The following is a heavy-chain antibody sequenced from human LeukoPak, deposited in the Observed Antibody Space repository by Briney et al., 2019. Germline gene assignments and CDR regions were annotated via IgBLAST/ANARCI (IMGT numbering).Heavy chain of an antibody. Sequence: GGSLRLSCAASGFTFSSYAMSWVRQAPGKGLEWVSAISGSGGSTYYVDSVKGRFTISRDNSKNTLYLQMNSLRAEDTAVYYCAVVGATTPPSYYFDYWGQGTLVTVSS. CDR2: ISGSGGST. CDR3: AVVGATTPPSYYFDY. J-gene: IGHJ4*02. V-gene: IGHV3-23*01. CDR1: GFTFSSYA. D-gene: IGHD1-26*01.